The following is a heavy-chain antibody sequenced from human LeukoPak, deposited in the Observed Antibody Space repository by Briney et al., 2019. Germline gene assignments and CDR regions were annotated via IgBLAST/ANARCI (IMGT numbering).Heavy chain of an antibody. D-gene: IGHD3-9*01. CDR1: GYTFTSYG. J-gene: IGHJ5*02. Sequence: ASVKASCKASGYTFTSYGISWVRQAPGQGLEWMGWISAYNGNTNYAQKLHGRVTMTTDTSTSTAYMELRSLRSDDTAVYYCARDPVLRYFDWLSTNWFDPWGQGTLVTVSS. CDR3: ARDPVLRYFDWLSTNWFDP. CDR2: ISAYNGNT. V-gene: IGHV1-18*04.